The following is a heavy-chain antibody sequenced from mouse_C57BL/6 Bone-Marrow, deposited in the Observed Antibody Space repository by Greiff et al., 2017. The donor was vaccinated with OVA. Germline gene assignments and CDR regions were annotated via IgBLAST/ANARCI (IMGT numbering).Heavy chain of an antibody. D-gene: IGHD1-1*01. Sequence: EVQLVESGGGLVQPGGSLKLSCAASGFTFSDYYMYWVRQTPEKRLEWVAYISNGGGSTYYPDTVKGRFTISRDNAKYTLYLQMSRLKSEDTAMYYCARRAVVAPYFDVWGTGTTVTVSS. V-gene: IGHV5-12*01. J-gene: IGHJ1*03. CDR1: GFTFSDYY. CDR2: ISNGGGST. CDR3: ARRAVVAPYFDV.